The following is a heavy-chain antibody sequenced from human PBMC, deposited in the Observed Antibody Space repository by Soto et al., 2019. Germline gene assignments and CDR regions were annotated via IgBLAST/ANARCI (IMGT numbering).Heavy chain of an antibody. J-gene: IGHJ4*02. CDR1: GFTFSSYW. CDR2: INSDGSST. D-gene: IGHD3-22*01. V-gene: IGHV3-74*01. CDR3: ARDPHYYYDSSGYSNPDGYFDY. Sequence: GGSLRLSCAASGFTFSSYWMHWVHQAPGKGLVWVSRINSDGSSTSYADSVKGRFTISRDNAKNTLYLQMNSLRAEDTAVYYCARDPHYYYDSSGYSNPDGYFDYWGQGTLVTVSS.